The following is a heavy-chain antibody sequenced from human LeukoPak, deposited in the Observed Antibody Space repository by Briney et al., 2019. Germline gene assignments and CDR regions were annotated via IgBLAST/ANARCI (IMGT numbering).Heavy chain of an antibody. CDR1: GGSISSGDYY. V-gene: IGHV4-30-4*01. CDR3: ARLQRITMNAFDI. J-gene: IGHJ3*02. Sequence: SQTLSLTCTVSGGSISSGDYYWSWIRQPPGKGLEWIGYIYYSGSTYYNPSLKSRVTISVDKSKNQFSLKLSSVTAADTAVYYCARLQRITMNAFDIWGQGTMVTVSS. CDR2: IYYSGST. D-gene: IGHD3-22*01.